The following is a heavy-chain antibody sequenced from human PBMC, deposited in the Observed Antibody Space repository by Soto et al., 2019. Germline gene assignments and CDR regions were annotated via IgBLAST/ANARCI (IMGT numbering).Heavy chain of an antibody. CDR3: AKEGIELWSAFDY. CDR1: GFTFSSYA. CDR2: ISGSGGST. D-gene: IGHD3-10*01. J-gene: IGHJ4*02. V-gene: IGHV3-23*01. Sequence: GGSLRLSCAASGFTFSSYAMSWVRQAPGKGLEWVSAISGSGGSTYYADSVKGRFTISRDNSKNTLYLQLSSPRPEDTAMYYCAKEGIELWSAFDYWGQGTLVTVSS.